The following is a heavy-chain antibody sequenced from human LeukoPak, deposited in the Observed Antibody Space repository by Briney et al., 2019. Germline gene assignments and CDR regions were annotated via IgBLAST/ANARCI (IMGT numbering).Heavy chain of an antibody. V-gene: IGHV1-2*06. J-gene: IGHJ4*02. CDR1: GYTFTGYY. D-gene: IGHD1-26*01. Sequence: VASVKVSCKASGYTFTGYYMNWVRQAPGQGLEWMGRINPNSGGTNYAQKFQGRVTMTRDTSISTAYMELSRLRSDDTAVYYCARDGWELLEYFDYWGQGTLVTVSS. CDR2: INPNSGGT. CDR3: ARDGWELLEYFDY.